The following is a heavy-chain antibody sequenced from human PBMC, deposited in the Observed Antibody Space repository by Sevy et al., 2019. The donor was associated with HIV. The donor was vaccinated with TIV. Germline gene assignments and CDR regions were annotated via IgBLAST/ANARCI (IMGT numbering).Heavy chain of an antibody. CDR2: IWYDGSNA. Sequence: GVSLRLSCAASGFTFSSYGMHWVRQAPGRGLEWVAVIWYDGSNAYHADSVKGRFTISRDNSRDTLYLQMNSLRAEDTAVYYCARDQVYGTFSVIEGFVDYWGQGTLVTVSS. CDR3: ARDQVYGTFSVIEGFVDY. D-gene: IGHD2-21*01. J-gene: IGHJ4*02. CDR1: GFTFSSYG. V-gene: IGHV3-33*01.